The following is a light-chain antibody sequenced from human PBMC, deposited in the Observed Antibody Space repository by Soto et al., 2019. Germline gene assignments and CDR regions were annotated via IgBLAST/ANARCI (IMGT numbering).Light chain of an antibody. CDR3: QQRSNWPLT. Sequence: IVLTQSPGTLSLSPWERATLSCRASQSVSSSYLAWYQQKPGQAPRLLIYGASTRATGIPARFSGSGSGTDFTLTISSLEPEDFAVYYCQQRSNWPLTFGQGTRLEIK. V-gene: IGKV3D-20*02. CDR1: QSVSSSY. J-gene: IGKJ5*01. CDR2: GAS.